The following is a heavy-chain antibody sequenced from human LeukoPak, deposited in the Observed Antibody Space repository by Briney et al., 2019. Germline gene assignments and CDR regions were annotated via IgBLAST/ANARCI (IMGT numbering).Heavy chain of an antibody. D-gene: IGHD2-15*01. J-gene: IGHJ4*02. Sequence: GGSLRLSCAASGFTFSSSAMSWVRQAPGKGLEWVSAISNNGGYTYYADSVQGRFTISRDYSKSTLCLQMNSLRAEDTAVYYCAKQLGYCSDGSCYFPYWGQGTLATVSS. CDR3: AKQLGYCSDGSCYFPY. CDR2: ISNNGGYT. V-gene: IGHV3-23*01. CDR1: GFTFSSSA.